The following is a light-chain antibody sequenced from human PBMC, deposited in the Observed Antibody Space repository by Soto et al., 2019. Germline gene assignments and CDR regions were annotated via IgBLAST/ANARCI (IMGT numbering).Light chain of an antibody. Sequence: QSVLTQPPSVSGAPGQRVTISCTGRSSNIGAGYDVHWYQQLPGTAPKLLIYHNSDRPSGVPDRFSGSKSGTSASLAITGLQAEDEADYYCQSYDSGLSAFYVFGTGTKVTVL. V-gene: IGLV1-40*01. J-gene: IGLJ1*01. CDR2: HNS. CDR3: QSYDSGLSAFYV. CDR1: SSNIGAGYD.